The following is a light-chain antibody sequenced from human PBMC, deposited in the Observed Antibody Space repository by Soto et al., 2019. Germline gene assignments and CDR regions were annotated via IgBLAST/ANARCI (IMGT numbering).Light chain of an antibody. CDR1: QDISSW. CDR3: QQGDSFPFT. V-gene: IGKV1-12*01. J-gene: IGKJ4*01. Sequence: DIHMTQSPSSVSASVGDSVIITCRASQDISSWVAWYQQKPGKAPKLLISAASSLESGVPRRFSGSGSGTDFTLIISSLQPEDFATYLCQQGDSFPFTFDGGTKVEIK. CDR2: AAS.